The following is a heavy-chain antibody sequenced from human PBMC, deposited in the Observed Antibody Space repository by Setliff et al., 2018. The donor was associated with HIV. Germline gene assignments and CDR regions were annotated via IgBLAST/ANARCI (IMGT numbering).Heavy chain of an antibody. D-gene: IGHD6-19*01. CDR3: ARVPGYSSGTSYMDV. CDR1: GGSFSSYY. V-gene: IGHV4-34*01. Sequence: SETLSLTCAVYGGSFSSYYWSWIRQPPGKGLEWIGEINHSGSTNYNPSPKSRVTISVDTSKNQFSLKLRSVTAADRAVYYCARVPGYSSGTSYMDVWGKGTTVTVSS. J-gene: IGHJ6*03. CDR2: INHSGST.